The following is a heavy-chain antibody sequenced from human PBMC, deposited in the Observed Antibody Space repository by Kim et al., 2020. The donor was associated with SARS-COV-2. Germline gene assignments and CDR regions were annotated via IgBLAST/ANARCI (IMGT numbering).Heavy chain of an antibody. Sequence: SETLSLTCVVSGGSTSGYWWNWIRQPAGKGLEWIGRIYSSGLTDYNPSLKSRVTMSLDTSKNRFSLKLSSVTAADTAVYYCARITGIRIENTNNWYLWFDPWGLGTLVTVSS. CDR2: IYSSGLT. CDR1: GGSTSGYW. J-gene: IGHJ5*02. V-gene: IGHV4-4*07. D-gene: IGHD6-13*01. CDR3: ARITGIRIENTNNWYLWFDP.